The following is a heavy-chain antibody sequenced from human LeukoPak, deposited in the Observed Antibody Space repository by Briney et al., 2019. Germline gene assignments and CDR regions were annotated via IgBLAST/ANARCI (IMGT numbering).Heavy chain of an antibody. V-gene: IGHV1-69*13. CDR1: GGTFSSYA. CDR3: ARDAGYCTNGVCASGNWFDP. CDR2: IIPIFGTA. J-gene: IGHJ5*02. Sequence: ASVKVSCKASGGTFSSYAISWVRQAPGHGLEWMGGIIPIFGTANYAQKFQGRVTITADESTSTAYMELSSLRSEDTAVYYCARDAGYCTNGVCASGNWFDPWGQGTLVTVSS. D-gene: IGHD2-8*01.